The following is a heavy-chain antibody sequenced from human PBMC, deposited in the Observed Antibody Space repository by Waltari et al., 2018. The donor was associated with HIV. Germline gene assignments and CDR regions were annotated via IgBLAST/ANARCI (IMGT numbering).Heavy chain of an antibody. CDR3: TGQGGIATFGVVVDV. V-gene: IGHV3-73*02. CDR2: IRNKANSYAT. Sequence: EVQLVESGGGLVQPGGSLKLSCAASGFTFSGSAIHWVRQASGKGLELIGGIRNKANSYATAYAASVKGRFTVSRDDSKNTAFLQMSSLKIEDTAVYYCTGQGGIATFGVVVDVWGQGTTVIV. J-gene: IGHJ6*02. CDR1: GFTFSGSA. D-gene: IGHD3-3*01.